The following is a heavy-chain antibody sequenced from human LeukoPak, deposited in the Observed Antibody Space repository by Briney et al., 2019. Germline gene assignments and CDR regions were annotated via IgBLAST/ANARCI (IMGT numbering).Heavy chain of an antibody. D-gene: IGHD1-26*01. Sequence: ASVKVSCKASGYTFTSYDINWVRQATGQGLEWMGWVNPNSGNTGYAQKFQGRVTMTRNTSISTAYMELSSLRSEDTAVYYCARGKAGRGSHRHNWWFDPWGQGTLVTVSS. CDR3: ARGKAGRGSHRHNWWFDP. CDR1: GYTFTSYD. V-gene: IGHV1-8*01. J-gene: IGHJ5*02. CDR2: VNPNSGNT.